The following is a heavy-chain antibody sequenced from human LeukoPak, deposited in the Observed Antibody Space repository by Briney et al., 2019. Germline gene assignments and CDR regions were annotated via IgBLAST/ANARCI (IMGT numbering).Heavy chain of an antibody. V-gene: IGHV4-59*12. CDR1: GGSISSYY. J-gene: IGHJ3*02. D-gene: IGHD2-2*01. Sequence: SSETLSLTCTVSGGSISSYYWSWIRQPPGKGLEWIGYISYSGSANYNPSLKSRVTISVDTSKNQFSLKLSSVTAADTAVYYCATGIVVVPAAMHDAFDIWGQGTMVTVSS. CDR3: ATGIVVVPAAMHDAFDI. CDR2: ISYSGSA.